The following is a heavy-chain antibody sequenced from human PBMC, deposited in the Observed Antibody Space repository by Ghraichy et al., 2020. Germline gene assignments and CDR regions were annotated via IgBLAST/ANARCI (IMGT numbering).Heavy chain of an antibody. CDR3: ARGYYELDY. J-gene: IGHJ4*02. CDR1: GGSISSYY. CDR2: IYYSGST. Sequence: SQTLSLNCTVSGGSISSYYWSWIRQPPGKGLEWIGYIYYSGSTNYNPSLKRRVTISVDTSKNQFSLKLSSVTAADTAVYYCARGYYELDYWGQGTLVTVSS. D-gene: IGHD2/OR15-2a*01. V-gene: IGHV4-59*01.